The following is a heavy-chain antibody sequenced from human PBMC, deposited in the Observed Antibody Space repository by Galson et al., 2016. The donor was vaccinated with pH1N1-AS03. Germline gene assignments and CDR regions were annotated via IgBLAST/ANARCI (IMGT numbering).Heavy chain of an antibody. Sequence: SLRLSCAASGFTFGDYPLTWFRQAPGKGLEWVGFIRSKTYGGTTEYAASVEGRFTISRDDSKSIAYLQMSSLKTEDTAVYYCARARTSPGSLAGVGFDIWGQGTMVTVSS. CDR2: IRSKTYGGTT. CDR1: GFTFGDYP. J-gene: IGHJ3*02. V-gene: IGHV3-49*03. CDR3: ARARTSPGSLAGVGFDI.